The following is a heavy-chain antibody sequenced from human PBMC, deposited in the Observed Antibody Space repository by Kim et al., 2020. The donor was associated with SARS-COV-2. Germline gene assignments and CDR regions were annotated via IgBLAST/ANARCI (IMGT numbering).Heavy chain of an antibody. CDR1: GYTFTSYG. V-gene: IGHV1-18*01. J-gene: IGHJ5*02. CDR3: ARVTTTVTHRFLNWFDP. D-gene: IGHD4-17*01. CDR2: ISAYNGKT. Sequence: ASVKVSCKASGYTFTSYGISWVRQAPGQGLEWMGWISAYNGKTNYAQKVQGRVTMTTDTSTSTAYMELRSLRSDDTAVYYCARVTTTVTHRFLNWFDPWGQGTLVTVSS.